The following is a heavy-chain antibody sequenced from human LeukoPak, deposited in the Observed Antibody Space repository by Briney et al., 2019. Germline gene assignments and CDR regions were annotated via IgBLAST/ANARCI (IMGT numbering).Heavy chain of an antibody. V-gene: IGHV3-13*01. CDR3: ARGPPRGKYYYMDV. CDR1: GFTYSSFD. D-gene: IGHD1-1*01. Sequence: GGSLRLSCAASGFTYSSFDMHWVRQPTGQGLEWVSTIGTASDTYYPGSVEGRFTLSRDNAKNSLYLQMNSLTAGDTAVYYCARGPPRGKYYYMDVWGKGTTATVSS. CDR2: IGTASDT. J-gene: IGHJ6*03.